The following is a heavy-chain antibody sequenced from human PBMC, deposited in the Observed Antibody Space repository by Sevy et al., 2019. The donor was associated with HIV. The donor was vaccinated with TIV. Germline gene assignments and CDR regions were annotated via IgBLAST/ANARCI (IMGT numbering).Heavy chain of an antibody. Sequence: GGSLRLSCAASGVSFSNAWMNWVRQAPGKGLEWVGHIKCTIDGGPKPGYAAPVSDRFTISKDYSSDTLYVHLQMNSLRTEDTAVYYRTTDPAPCSDTSTYNYLCPGAYWGQGTLVTVSS. J-gene: IGHJ4*02. CDR1: GVSFSNAW. CDR2: IKCTIDGGPKP. CDR3: TTDPAPCSDTSTYNYLCPGAY. V-gene: IGHV3-15*07. D-gene: IGHD3-22*01.